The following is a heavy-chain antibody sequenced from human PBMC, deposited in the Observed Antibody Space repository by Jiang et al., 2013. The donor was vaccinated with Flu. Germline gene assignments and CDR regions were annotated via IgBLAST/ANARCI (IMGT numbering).Heavy chain of an antibody. CDR3: AREPFNYYYYGMDV. CDR2: IYYSGST. Sequence: GLVKPSQTLSLTCTVSGGSISSGGYYWSWIRQHPGKGLEWIGYIYYSGSTYYNPSLKSRVTISVDTSKNQFSLKLSSVTAADTAIYYCAREPFNYYYYGMDVWGQGTTVTVSS. J-gene: IGHJ6*02. V-gene: IGHV4-31*03. CDR1: GGSISSGGYY.